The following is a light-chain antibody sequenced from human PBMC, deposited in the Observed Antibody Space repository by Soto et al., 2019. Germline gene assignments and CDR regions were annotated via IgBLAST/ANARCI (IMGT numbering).Light chain of an antibody. CDR2: KIS. CDR3: MNTTHWPFP. Sequence: DVVLTQSPLSLPVTLGQPASISCRSSQSLVHSDGNTYLDWFQQRPGQSPRRLIYKISNRDSGVPDRFSGSGSGTDFTLKISRVEAADVGVYFCMNTTHWPFPFGPGTKVEIK. V-gene: IGKV2-30*02. CDR1: QSLVHSDGNTY. J-gene: IGKJ3*01.